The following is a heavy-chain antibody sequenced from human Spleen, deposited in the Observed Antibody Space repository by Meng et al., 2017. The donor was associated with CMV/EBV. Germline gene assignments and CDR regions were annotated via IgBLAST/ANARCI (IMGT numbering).Heavy chain of an antibody. Sequence: SETLSLTCAVSGDSVSNTNWWTWVRQPPGKGLEWIGEIDHSGNTNYNPSLKNQVSVSADRAKNQFSLKLTSVTTADTAVYYCTRRGRVGAEGQKGYDYWGQGTLVTVSS. CDR1: GDSVSNTNW. CDR2: IDHSGNT. V-gene: IGHV4-4*02. D-gene: IGHD2-15*01. J-gene: IGHJ4*02. CDR3: TRRGRVGAEGQKGYDY.